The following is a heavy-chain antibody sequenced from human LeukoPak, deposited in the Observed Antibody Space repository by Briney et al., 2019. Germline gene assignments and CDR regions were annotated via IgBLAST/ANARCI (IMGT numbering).Heavy chain of an antibody. CDR3: AKGLSSYPIDY. CDR1: GFTFSSYV. CDR2: ISGSGGTT. V-gene: IGHV3-23*01. Sequence: GGSLRLSCAASGFTFSSYVMSWVRQAPGKGLEWVSGISGSGGTTYYADSVKGRFIISRDNPKNTLYLQMNSLRAEDTAVYYCAKGLSSYPIDYWGQGTLVTVSS. J-gene: IGHJ4*02. D-gene: IGHD2-2*01.